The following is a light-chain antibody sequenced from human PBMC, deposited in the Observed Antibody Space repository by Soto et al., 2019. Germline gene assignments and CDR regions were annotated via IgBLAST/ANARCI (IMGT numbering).Light chain of an antibody. V-gene: IGKV1-6*01. J-gene: IGKJ1*01. CDR2: AAS. CDR3: LQDYKYPLWT. CDR1: QGIRND. Sequence: AIQMTQSPSSLSASVGDRVTLTCRASQGIRNDLGWYQQKPGKAPKLLIYAASSLQSGVPSRFSGSGSGTDFTLTISSLQPEDFATYYCLQDYKYPLWTFGQGTKVDIK.